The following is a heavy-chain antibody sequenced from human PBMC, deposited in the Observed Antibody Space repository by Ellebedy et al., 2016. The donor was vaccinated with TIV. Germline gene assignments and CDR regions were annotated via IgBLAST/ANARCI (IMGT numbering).Heavy chain of an antibody. CDR2: IFYSGTP. CDR3: ASGQFDDMAV. D-gene: IGHD3-10*01. CDR1: GGSITSSTYY. Sequence: SETLSLTXSVSGGSITSSTYYWGWIRQPPGKGLEWIGSIFYSGTPYYNPSLKSRVTISVDTSKTQFSLKVSSVTAADTAVYYCASGQFDDMAVWGQGTTVTVS. J-gene: IGHJ6*02. V-gene: IGHV4-39*01.